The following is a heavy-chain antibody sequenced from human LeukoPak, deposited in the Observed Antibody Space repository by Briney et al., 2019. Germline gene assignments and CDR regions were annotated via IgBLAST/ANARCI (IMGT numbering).Heavy chain of an antibody. V-gene: IGHV3-48*03. Sequence: GGSLRLSCAASGFTFSSYEMNWVRQAPGKGLEWVSYISSGSSTIYYADSVKGRFTISRDNAKNSLYLQMYSLRAEDTAVYYCARDTRSGWSRPAWFDPWGQGTLVTVSS. CDR1: GFTFSSYE. J-gene: IGHJ5*02. CDR3: ARDTRSGWSRPAWFDP. CDR2: ISSGSSTI. D-gene: IGHD6-19*01.